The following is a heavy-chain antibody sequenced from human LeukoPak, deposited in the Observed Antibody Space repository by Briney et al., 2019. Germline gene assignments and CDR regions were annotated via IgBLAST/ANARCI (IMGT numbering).Heavy chain of an antibody. Sequence: SETLSLTCAVYRGSFSDYSWTWIRQPPGTRLQLMGEINHSEGTNHNPSLMSRVIMSVATSKIQIFRKVSSVTAADTAVYYCARVGYSYSINDWSRTGIGACPTKYYYYMDVWGKGTTVTVSS. CDR1: RGSFSDYS. CDR2: INHSEGT. J-gene: IGHJ6*03. V-gene: IGHV4-34*01. CDR3: ARVGYSYSINDWSRTGIGACPTKYYYYMDV. D-gene: IGHD5-18*01.